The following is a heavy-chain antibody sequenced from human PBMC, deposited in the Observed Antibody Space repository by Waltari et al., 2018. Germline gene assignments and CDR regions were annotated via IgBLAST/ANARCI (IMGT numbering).Heavy chain of an antibody. Sequence: EVQVVESGGGLVQPGGSLRLSCAASGFTFSNSWRDWVRQAPGKGMEWLANIKQEGSEKNYVDSVKGRFTIFRDNTKNSLYLQMNSLRAEDTAVYYCSKSLDVWGPGTTVTVSS. V-gene: IGHV3-7*01. CDR2: IKQEGSEK. CDR3: SKSLDV. CDR1: GFTFSNSW. J-gene: IGHJ6*02.